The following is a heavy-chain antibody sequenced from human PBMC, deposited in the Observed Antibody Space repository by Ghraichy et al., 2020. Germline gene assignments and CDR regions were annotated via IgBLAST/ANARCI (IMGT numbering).Heavy chain of an antibody. CDR3: TRDLDYDSSGYYYGTDY. J-gene: IGHJ4*02. Sequence: GVLRLSCTASGFTFGDYAMSWVRQAPGKGLEWVGFIRSKAYGGTTEYAASVKGRFTISRDDSKSIAYLQMNSLKTEDTAVYYCTRDLDYDSSGYYYGTDYWGQGTLVTVSS. D-gene: IGHD3-22*01. V-gene: IGHV3-49*04. CDR2: IRSKAYGGTT. CDR1: GFTFGDYA.